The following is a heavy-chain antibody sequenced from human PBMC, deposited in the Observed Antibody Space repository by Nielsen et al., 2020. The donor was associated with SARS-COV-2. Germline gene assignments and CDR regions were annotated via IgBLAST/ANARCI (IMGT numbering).Heavy chain of an antibody. CDR1: GGSVSPYY. CDR2: IYYSGST. D-gene: IGHD2-2*01. V-gene: IGHV4-59*02. CDR3: AREVYYCSSTSCSGAVDY. J-gene: IGHJ4*02. Sequence: SETLSLTCTVSGGSVSPYYWNWIRQPPGKGLEWIGYIYYSGSTNYNPSLKSRVTISVDTSKNQFSLKLSSVTAADTAVYYCAREVYYCSSTSCSGAVDYWGQGTLVTVSS.